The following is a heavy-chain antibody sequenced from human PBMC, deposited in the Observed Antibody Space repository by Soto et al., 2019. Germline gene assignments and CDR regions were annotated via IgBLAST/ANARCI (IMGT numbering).Heavy chain of an antibody. CDR3: ARERRAGYCSSTSCRNWFDP. Sequence: ASVKVSCKASGYTFTGYYMHWVRQAPGQGLEWMGWINPNSGGTNYAQKFQGWVTMTRDTSISTAYMELSRLRSDDTAVYYCARERRAGYCSSTSCRNWFDPRGQGTLVTVSS. J-gene: IGHJ5*02. CDR1: GYTFTGYY. D-gene: IGHD2-2*01. V-gene: IGHV1-2*04. CDR2: INPNSGGT.